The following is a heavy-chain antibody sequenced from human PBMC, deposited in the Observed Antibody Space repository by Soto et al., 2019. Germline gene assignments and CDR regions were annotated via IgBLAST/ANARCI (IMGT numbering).Heavy chain of an antibody. J-gene: IGHJ5*02. D-gene: IGHD1-7*01. CDR2: ISAYNGNT. CDR1: GYTFTSYG. V-gene: IGHV1-18*01. CDR3: AGTLQNNWNYGLDP. Sequence: ASVKVSCKASGYTFTSYGISWVRQAPGQGLEWMGWISAYNGNTNYAQKLQGRVTMTTDTSTSTAYMELRSLRSDDTAVYYCAGTLQNNWNYGLDPWRQGTLVTVSS.